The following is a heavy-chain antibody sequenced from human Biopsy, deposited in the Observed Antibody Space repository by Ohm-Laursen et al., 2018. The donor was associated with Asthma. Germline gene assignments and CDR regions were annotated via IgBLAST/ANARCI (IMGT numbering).Heavy chain of an antibody. V-gene: IGHV3-30*03. J-gene: IGHJ3*02. CDR3: ARESGQDSGGTGAFDR. D-gene: IGHD4-23*01. CDR1: RFVFSQSG. Sequence: SLRLSCAASRFVFSQSGMHWVRQAPGKGLEWVALISSDGHNKYYKDSVKGRFTISRDNSKLRLYLEINSLRVEDLAVYYCARESGQDSGGTGAFDRWGQGIMVAVSS. CDR2: ISSDGHNK.